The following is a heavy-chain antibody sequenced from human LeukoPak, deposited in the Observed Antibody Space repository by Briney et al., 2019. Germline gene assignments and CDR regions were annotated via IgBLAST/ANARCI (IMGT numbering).Heavy chain of an antibody. V-gene: IGHV4-34*01. Sequence: SETLSLTCAVYGGSFSGYYWSWIRQPPGKGLEWIGEINHTGSTNYNPSLKSRVTISVDTSKNQFSLKLSSVTAADTAVYYCARATGYTLEYAFDIWGQGTMVTVSS. CDR3: ARATGYTLEYAFDI. CDR2: INHTGST. CDR1: GGSFSGYY. J-gene: IGHJ3*02. D-gene: IGHD1-1*01.